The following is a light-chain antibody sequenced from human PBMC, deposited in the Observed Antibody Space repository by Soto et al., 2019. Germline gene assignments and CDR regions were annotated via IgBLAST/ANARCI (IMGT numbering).Light chain of an antibody. Sequence: VLTQSPTTLSLSPGERSTLSCRASQIVSSSYLAWYQQKPGQAPRLLIYGASSRATGIPDRFSGSGSGTDFTLTISRLEPEDFAVYYCQQYGSSPGTFGQGTTVDIK. CDR2: GAS. CDR3: QQYGSSPGT. CDR1: QIVSSSY. V-gene: IGKV3-20*01. J-gene: IGKJ1*01.